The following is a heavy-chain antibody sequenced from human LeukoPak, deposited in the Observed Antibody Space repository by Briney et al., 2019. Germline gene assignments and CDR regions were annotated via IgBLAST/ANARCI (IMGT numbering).Heavy chain of an antibody. D-gene: IGHD1-26*01. J-gene: IGHJ3*02. CDR1: GGTFSSYA. V-gene: IGHV1-69*04. CDR2: IIPILGIA. CDR3: ARTFEVGATPPRAFDI. Sequence: SVKVSCKASGGTFSSYAISWVRQAPGQGLEWMGRIIPILGIANYAQKFQGRVTITADKSTSTAYMELSSLRSEDTAVYYCARTFEVGATPPRAFDIWGQGTMVTVSS.